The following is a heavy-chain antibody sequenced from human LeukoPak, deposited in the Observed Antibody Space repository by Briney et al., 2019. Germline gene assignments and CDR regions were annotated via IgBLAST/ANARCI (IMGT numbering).Heavy chain of an antibody. V-gene: IGHV1-2*06. CDR1: GYTFTGYY. CDR3: ARDSRDTRAFDY. Sequence: ASVKVSCKASGYTFTGYYMHWVRQAPGQGLEWMGRINPNSGATNYAQKFQGRVTMTRDTSISTVYMELSRLRSDDTAVYYCARDSRDTRAFDYWGQGTLVTVSS. J-gene: IGHJ4*02. CDR2: INPNSGAT.